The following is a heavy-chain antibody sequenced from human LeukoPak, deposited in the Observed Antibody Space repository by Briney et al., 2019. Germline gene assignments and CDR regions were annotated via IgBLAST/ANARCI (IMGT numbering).Heavy chain of an antibody. D-gene: IGHD1-14*01. CDR3: ARDDGIGLDALDV. Sequence: SETLSLTCTVSGGSISSYYWSWIRQPPGKGLERIGYIYYSGSTNYNPSLKSRVTISVDTSKYQFSLQLNSVTPEDTAVYYCARDDGIGLDALDVWGRGTLVTVSS. V-gene: IGHV4-59*12. CDR1: GGSISSYY. J-gene: IGHJ3*01. CDR2: IYYSGST.